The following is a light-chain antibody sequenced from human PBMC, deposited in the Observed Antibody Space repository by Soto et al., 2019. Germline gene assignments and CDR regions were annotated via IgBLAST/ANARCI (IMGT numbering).Light chain of an antibody. CDR1: QTVFYGTNKKNY. V-gene: IGKV4-1*01. CDR3: QQSYSPPLT. J-gene: IGKJ4*01. Sequence: DIVLTQSPDSLAVSLGERATMNCKSSQTVFYGTNKKNYLACYQHKPGQPPKLLIYWASTRESGVPDRFSGSGSGTDFTLTINSLQAEDVAVYYCQQSYSPPLTFGGGTKVDIK. CDR2: WAS.